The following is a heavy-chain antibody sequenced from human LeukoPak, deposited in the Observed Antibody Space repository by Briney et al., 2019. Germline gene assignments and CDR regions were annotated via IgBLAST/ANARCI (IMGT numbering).Heavy chain of an antibody. J-gene: IGHJ4*02. V-gene: IGHV3-7*01. CDR3: ATKEPSTSGWSY. CDR2: IKEDGSEK. D-gene: IGHD6-19*01. Sequence: GGSLRLSCAASGFTFNRDWTAWVRQAPGKGREWVANIKEDGSEKNYVDSVKGRFTISRDNAENSVYLQMNDLRAEDTGVYYCATKEPSTSGWSYWGQGTLVAVSS. CDR1: GFTFNRDW.